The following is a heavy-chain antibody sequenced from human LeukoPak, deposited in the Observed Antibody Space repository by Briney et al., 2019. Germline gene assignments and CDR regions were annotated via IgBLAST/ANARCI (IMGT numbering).Heavy chain of an antibody. V-gene: IGHV3-23*01. J-gene: IGHJ5*02. D-gene: IGHD1-1*01. CDR2: ISGSGGST. CDR1: GFTFSDYY. CDR3: AKQFNWNPTQNNWFDP. Sequence: PGGSLRLSCAASGFTFSDYYMNWIRQAPGKGLEWVSYISGSGGSTYYADSVKGRFTISRDNSKNTLYLQINSLRAEDTAVYYCAKQFNWNPTQNNWFDPWGQGTLVTVSS.